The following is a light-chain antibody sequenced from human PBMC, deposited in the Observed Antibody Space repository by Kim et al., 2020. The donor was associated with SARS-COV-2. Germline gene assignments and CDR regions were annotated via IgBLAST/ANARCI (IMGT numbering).Light chain of an antibody. CDR1: QSISSY. J-gene: IGKJ4*01. CDR3: QQTYSTPLT. CDR2: VAS. Sequence: ASVGDRVTITCRASQSISSYLNWYQQKPGRAPKLLIHVASSLQTGVPSRFSGSGSGTDFTLTISSLQPEDFATYYCQQTYSTPLTFGGGTKVDIK. V-gene: IGKV1-39*01.